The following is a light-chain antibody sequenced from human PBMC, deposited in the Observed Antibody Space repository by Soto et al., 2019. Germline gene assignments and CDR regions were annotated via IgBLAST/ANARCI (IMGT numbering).Light chain of an antibody. Sequence: EIVLTQSPATLSLSPGERATLSCRASQTVKKFLAWYHQKPGQPPRLLIYDASNRATGIPDRFSGTGSGTDFTLTVSSLEPEDSGVYFCQQRSNWPPITFGQGT. J-gene: IGKJ5*01. V-gene: IGKV3-11*01. CDR3: QQRSNWPPIT. CDR2: DAS. CDR1: QTVKKF.